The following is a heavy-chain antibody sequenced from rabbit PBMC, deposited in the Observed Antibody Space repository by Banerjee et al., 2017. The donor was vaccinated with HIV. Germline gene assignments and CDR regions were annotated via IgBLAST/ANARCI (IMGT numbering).Heavy chain of an antibody. CDR1: GFDFSSYY. V-gene: IGHV1S7*01. CDR2: IDPVFGST. Sequence: QLKESGGGLVQPGGSLKLSCKASGFDFSSYYMSWVRQAPGKGLEWIGYIDPVFGSTYYASWVNGRFTISSHNAQNTLYLQLNSLTAADTATYFCARADLWGQGTLVTVS. J-gene: IGHJ4*01. CDR3: ARADL.